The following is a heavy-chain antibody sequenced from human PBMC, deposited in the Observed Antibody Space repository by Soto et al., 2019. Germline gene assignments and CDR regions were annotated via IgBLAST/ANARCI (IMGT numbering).Heavy chain of an antibody. V-gene: IGHV3-23*01. J-gene: IGHJ3*02. D-gene: IGHD2-8*02. CDR3: AKATATGGGAFEI. Sequence: GGSLRLSCAVSGFICSSYDMSWVRQAPGKGLEWVSTILVGGSTHYEDSVKGRFTISRDTSKNTVYLQMNSLTAGDTAVYYCAKATATGGGAFEICGQGKMVTVSS. CDR1: GFICSSYD. CDR2: ILVGGST.